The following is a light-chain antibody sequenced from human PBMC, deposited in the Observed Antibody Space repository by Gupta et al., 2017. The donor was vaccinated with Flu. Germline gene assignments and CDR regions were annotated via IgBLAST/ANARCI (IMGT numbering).Light chain of an antibody. CDR3: QQYDNVPRT. CDR2: DAA. Sequence: IQLTQSPSSLSASVGDRVTITCQASQDISNYLNWYQQKLGEAPKLLIYDAANLETGVPSRFSGSGSATEFTLTISSLQPEDIATYYCQQYDNVPRTFGGGTKVEI. V-gene: IGKV1-33*01. J-gene: IGKJ4*02. CDR1: QDISNY.